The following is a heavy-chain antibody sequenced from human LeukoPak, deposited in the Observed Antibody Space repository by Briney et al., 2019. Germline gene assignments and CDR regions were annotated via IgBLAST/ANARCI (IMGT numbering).Heavy chain of an antibody. CDR1: GGSISSYY. V-gene: IGHV4-4*07. D-gene: IGHD1-20*01. CDR2: IYTSGST. CDR3: ARLVVGITGTTYYFDY. J-gene: IGHJ4*02. Sequence: SETLSLTCTVSGGSISSYYWSWIRQPAGKGLEWIGRIYTSGSTNYNPSLKSRVSMSVDTSKNQFSLKLSSVTAADTAVYYCARLVVGITGTTYYFDYWGKGTLVTVSS.